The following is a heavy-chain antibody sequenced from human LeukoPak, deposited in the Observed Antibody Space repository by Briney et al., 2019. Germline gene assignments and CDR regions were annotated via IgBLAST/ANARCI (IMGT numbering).Heavy chain of an antibody. Sequence: SETLSLTCAVYGGSFSGYYWSWIRQPPGKGLEWIGEINHSGSTNYNPSLKSRVTISVDMSKNQFSLKLSSVTAADTAVYYCAVSSTGWYNYFDYWGQGIQVIVSS. CDR1: GGSFSGYY. J-gene: IGHJ4*02. V-gene: IGHV4-34*01. D-gene: IGHD6-19*01. CDR2: INHSGST. CDR3: AVSSTGWYNYFDY.